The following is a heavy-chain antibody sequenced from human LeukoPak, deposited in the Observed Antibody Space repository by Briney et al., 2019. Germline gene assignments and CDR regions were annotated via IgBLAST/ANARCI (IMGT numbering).Heavy chain of an antibody. D-gene: IGHD2-15*01. Sequence: GGSLRLSCAASGLTFSSYAMSWVRQAPGKGLECVSSISGSGGSTYYADYVKGRFTISRDNSKNTLDLQMNSLRAEDTAVYYCAKSSLVTPYDYWGQGTLVSVSS. V-gene: IGHV3-23*01. CDR3: AKSSLVTPYDY. J-gene: IGHJ4*02. CDR1: GLTFSSYA. CDR2: ISGSGGST.